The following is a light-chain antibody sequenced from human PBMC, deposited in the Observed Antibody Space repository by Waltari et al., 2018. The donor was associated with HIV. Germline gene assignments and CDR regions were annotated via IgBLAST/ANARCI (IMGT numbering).Light chain of an antibody. CDR1: SSDVGGYYY. Sequence: QSALTQPPSASGSPGQSVTISCSGTSSDVGGYYYVSWYQRHPGKAPKLLIYEVIKRPSGVPDRFFGSKSGNTASLTVSGLQAEDEADYFCSSYAGDYNLVFGGGTKLTVL. V-gene: IGLV2-8*01. CDR2: EVI. J-gene: IGLJ3*02. CDR3: SSYAGDYNLV.